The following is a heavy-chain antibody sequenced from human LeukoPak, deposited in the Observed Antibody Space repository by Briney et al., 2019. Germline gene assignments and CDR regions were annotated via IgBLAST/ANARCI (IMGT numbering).Heavy chain of an antibody. Sequence: SETLSLTCTVSGYSISSGYYWGWIRQPPGKGLEWIGSIYHSGSTYYNPSLKSRVTISVDTSKNQFSLKLSSVTAADTAVYYCARDISVPNNWFDPWGQGTLVTVSS. CDR3: ARDISVPNNWFDP. V-gene: IGHV4-38-2*02. J-gene: IGHJ5*02. CDR2: IYHSGST. CDR1: GYSISSGYY.